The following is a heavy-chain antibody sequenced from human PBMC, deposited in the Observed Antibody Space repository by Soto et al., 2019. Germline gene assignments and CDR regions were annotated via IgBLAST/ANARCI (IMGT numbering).Heavy chain of an antibody. CDR3: VRSKERATMFGVVIPEYYYYYGMDV. CDR2: MNHNSGNT. V-gene: IGHV1-8*01. D-gene: IGHD3-3*01. J-gene: IGHJ6*02. Sequence: AAVKVSCQASGYTFPSYDINWVLQATAQGLEGMGWMNHNSGNTGYAWKVQSRDTMTRNNTISTAYMELSSLRSEDTAVYYCVRSKERATMFGVVIPEYYYYYGMDVWGQGTTVTVSS. CDR1: GYTFPSYD.